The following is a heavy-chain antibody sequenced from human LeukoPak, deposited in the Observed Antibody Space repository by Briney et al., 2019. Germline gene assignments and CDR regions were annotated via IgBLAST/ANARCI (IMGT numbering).Heavy chain of an antibody. V-gene: IGHV4-59*08. CDR3: ASRRDGYNFCFDY. Sequence: SETLSLTCTVSGGSISSYWSWIRQPPGKGLEWVGYIYNSGGTNYNPSLRSRVTISVDASKSQISLNLSSVTAADTAVYYCASRRDGYNFCFDYWGQGTLVTVSS. CDR2: IYNSGGT. CDR1: GGSISSY. D-gene: IGHD5-24*01. J-gene: IGHJ4*02.